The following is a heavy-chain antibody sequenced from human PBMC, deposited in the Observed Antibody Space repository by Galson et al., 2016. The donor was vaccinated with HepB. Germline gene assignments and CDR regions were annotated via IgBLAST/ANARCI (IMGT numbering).Heavy chain of an antibody. CDR1: GFSFSSYG. J-gene: IGHJ4*02. Sequence: SLRLSCAASGFSFSSYGMHWVRQAPGKGLEWVAVIWFDGSNKYYEDSVKGRFTISRDNSKNTLFLQMSSPRAEDTAVYYCARERGASTWYYFDYWGQGALVTVSS. V-gene: IGHV3-33*01. CDR2: IWFDGSNK. D-gene: IGHD2-2*01. CDR3: ARERGASTWYYFDY.